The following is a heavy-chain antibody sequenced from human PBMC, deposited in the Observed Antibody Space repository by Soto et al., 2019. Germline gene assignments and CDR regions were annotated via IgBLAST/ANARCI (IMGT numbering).Heavy chain of an antibody. D-gene: IGHD2-2*01. CDR3: ARDKTDIVVVPQVRYYGMDV. V-gene: IGHV3-7*01. CDR2: IKQDGSEK. CDR1: GFTFSSYW. Sequence: PGGSLRLSCAASGFTFSSYWMSWVRQAPGKGLEWVANIKQDGSEKYYVDSVKGRFTISRDNAKNSLYLQMNSLRAEDTAVYYCARDKTDIVVVPQVRYYGMDVWGQGTTVTVSS. J-gene: IGHJ6*02.